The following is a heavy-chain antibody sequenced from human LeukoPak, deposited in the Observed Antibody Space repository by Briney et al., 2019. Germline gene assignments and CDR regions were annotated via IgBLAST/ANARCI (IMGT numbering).Heavy chain of an antibody. CDR3: ASFSSSWYQDYYYGMDV. D-gene: IGHD6-13*01. CDR2: IYYSGST. CDR1: GGSISSSSYY. V-gene: IGHV4-39*01. J-gene: IGHJ6*02. Sequence: SETLSLTCTVSGGSISSSSYYWGWIRQPPGKGLEWIGSIYYSGSTYYNPSLKSRVTISVDTSKNQFSLKLSSVTAADTGVYYCASFSSSWYQDYYYGMDVWGQGTTVTVSS.